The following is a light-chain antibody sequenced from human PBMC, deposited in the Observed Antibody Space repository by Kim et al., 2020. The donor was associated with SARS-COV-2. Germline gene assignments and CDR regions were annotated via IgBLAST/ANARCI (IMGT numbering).Light chain of an antibody. CDR1: QSVSTY. Sequence: PGERATLSCMASQSVSTYLAWYQQKPGQAPRLLIYDASNRATGVPARFSGSGSGTDFTLTISSLQSEDFAVYYCQQRSNWPPALTFGGGTKVDIK. CDR2: DAS. V-gene: IGKV3-11*01. J-gene: IGKJ4*01. CDR3: QQRSNWPPALT.